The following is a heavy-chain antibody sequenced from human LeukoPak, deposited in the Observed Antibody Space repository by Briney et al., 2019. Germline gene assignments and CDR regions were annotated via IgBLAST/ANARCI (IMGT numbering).Heavy chain of an antibody. CDR2: ISSGSSAI. Sequence: GGSPRLSCAPSVFSLCIDSMNGGPGTPRRGGECGSYISSGSSAIYYADSVKGRFTISKDNAKNTLYLQMNSLRDEDTAVYYCATGGRYAYGVDYCGEGTLVAVSS. V-gene: IGHV3-48*02. CDR3: ATGGRYAYGVDY. D-gene: IGHD3-16*01. CDR1: VFSLCIDS. J-gene: IGHJ4*02.